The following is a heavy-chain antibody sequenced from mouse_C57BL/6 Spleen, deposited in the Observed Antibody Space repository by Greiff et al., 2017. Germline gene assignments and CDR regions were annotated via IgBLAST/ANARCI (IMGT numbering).Heavy chain of an antibody. CDR1: GFSFNTYA. D-gene: IGHD2-2*01. CDR2: IRSKSNNYAT. V-gene: IGHV10-1*01. CDR3: VRAYGYDGYAMGG. Sequence: DVMLVESGGGLVQPKGSLTLSCAASGFSFNTYAMNWVRQAPGKGLEWVARIRSKSNNYATYYADSVKYRINITRDDSESMLNLQMNNLKTEDTAMYYCVRAYGYDGYAMGGWGQGTSVTVA. J-gene: IGHJ4*01.